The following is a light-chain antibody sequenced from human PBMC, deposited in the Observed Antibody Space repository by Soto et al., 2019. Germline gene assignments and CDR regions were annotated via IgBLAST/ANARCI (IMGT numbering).Light chain of an antibody. J-gene: IGKJ2*01. Sequence: DIQMTQSPSSLSASVGDRVTITCRASQSISWYLNWYQQKPGKAPKLLIYAASSLQCGVPSRFSGSGSGTDFTLTISSLQPEDFVTYYCQQSYSTPQNTFGQGTKLEIK. V-gene: IGKV1-39*01. CDR2: AAS. CDR1: QSISWY. CDR3: QQSYSTPQNT.